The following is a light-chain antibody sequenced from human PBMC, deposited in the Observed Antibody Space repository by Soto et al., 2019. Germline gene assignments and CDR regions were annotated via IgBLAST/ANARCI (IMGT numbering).Light chain of an antibody. V-gene: IGKV1-13*02. J-gene: IGKJ4*01. CDR1: QGISSA. CDR3: QQFNSYPQGT. CDR2: DAS. Sequence: AIQLTQSPSSLSASVGDRVTITCRASQGISSALAWYQQKPGKAPKLLIYDASSLESGVRSRFSGSGSGTDFTLTISSLPPEDFATYYCQQFNSYPQGTFGGGTKVEIK.